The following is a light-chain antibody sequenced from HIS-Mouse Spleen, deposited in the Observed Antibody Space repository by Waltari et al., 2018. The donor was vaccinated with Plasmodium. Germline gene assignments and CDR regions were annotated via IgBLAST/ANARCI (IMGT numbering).Light chain of an antibody. Sequence: SYELTQPPSVSVSPGQTARITCSGDALPKKYAYWYQQKSGQAPVLVIYEDSKRPSGIPERFSCSSSGKMATLTISGAQVEDEADYYGYSTDSSGNHRVFGGGTKLTVL. CDR2: EDS. V-gene: IGLV3-10*01. CDR1: ALPKKY. CDR3: YSTDSSGNHRV. J-gene: IGLJ3*02.